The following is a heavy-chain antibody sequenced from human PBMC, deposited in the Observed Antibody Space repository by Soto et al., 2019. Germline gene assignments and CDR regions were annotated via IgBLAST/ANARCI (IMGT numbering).Heavy chain of an antibody. Sequence: ASVKVSCKASGYTFNRYYMHWVRQAPGPGLEWMGWISPHTGGTTYAQKLQGRVTMTTDTSTSTAYMELRSLRSDDTAVYYCARDRLVIRGMDVWGQGTTVTVSS. V-gene: IGHV1-18*04. CDR3: ARDRLVIRGMDV. CDR2: ISPHTGGT. J-gene: IGHJ6*02. D-gene: IGHD3-9*01. CDR1: GYTFNRYY.